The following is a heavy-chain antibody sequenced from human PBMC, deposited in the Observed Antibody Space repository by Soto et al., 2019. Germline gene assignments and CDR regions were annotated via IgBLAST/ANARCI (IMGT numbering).Heavy chain of an antibody. CDR3: AKMFRPSASGYYPST. D-gene: IGHD3-22*01. Sequence: PGGSLRLSGEASGFSFSRFAMGWVRQAPGKGLELIAVISGNGDKTYYADSAKGSFTISRVTSNSTLFLQMNILRGEDTAFFYCAKMFRPSASGYYPSTWGQGTLVTVSS. J-gene: IGHJ4*03. CDR1: GFSFSRFA. V-gene: IGHV3-23*01. CDR2: ISGNGDKT.